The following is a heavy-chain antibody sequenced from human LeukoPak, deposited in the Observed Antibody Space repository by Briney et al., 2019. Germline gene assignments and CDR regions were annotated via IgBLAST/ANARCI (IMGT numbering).Heavy chain of an antibody. CDR1: GFTFSSYW. CDR2: INTDGSST. J-gene: IGHJ4*02. V-gene: IGHV3-74*01. Sequence: PGGSLRLSCAASGFTFSSYWMHWVRQAPGKGLVWVSRINTDGSSTSYADSVKGRFTISRDNAKNTLYLQMNSLRAEDTAVYYCARGERSSIAGPAGYWGQGTLVTVSS. CDR3: ARGERSSIAGPAGY. D-gene: IGHD6-6*01.